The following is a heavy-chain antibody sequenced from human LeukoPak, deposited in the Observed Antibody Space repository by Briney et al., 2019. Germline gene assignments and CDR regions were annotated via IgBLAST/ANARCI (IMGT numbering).Heavy chain of an antibody. D-gene: IGHD3-22*01. CDR1: GGSISSSSYY. Sequence: SETLSLTCTVSGGSISSSSYYWGWIRQPPGKGLEWIGSIYYSGSTYYNPSLKSRVTISVDTSKNQFSLKLSSVTAADTAVYYCARHYYDSRGYYYVRYWGQGTLVTVSS. CDR3: ARHYYDSRGYYYVRY. CDR2: IYYSGST. V-gene: IGHV4-39*01. J-gene: IGHJ4*02.